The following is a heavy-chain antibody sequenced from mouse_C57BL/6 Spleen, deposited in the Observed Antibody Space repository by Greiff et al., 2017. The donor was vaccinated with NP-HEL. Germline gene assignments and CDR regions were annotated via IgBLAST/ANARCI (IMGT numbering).Heavy chain of an antibody. CDR3: ARSPSTRVTTQFAY. D-gene: IGHD2-2*01. CDR1: GYAFSSSW. J-gene: IGHJ3*01. Sequence: VQLQQSGPELVKPGASVKISCKASGYAFSSSWMNWVKQRPGKGLEWIGRIYPGDGDTNYNGKFKGKATLTADKSSSTAYMQLSSLTSEDSAVYFCARSPSTRVTTQFAYWGQGTLVTVSA. CDR2: IYPGDGDT. V-gene: IGHV1-82*01.